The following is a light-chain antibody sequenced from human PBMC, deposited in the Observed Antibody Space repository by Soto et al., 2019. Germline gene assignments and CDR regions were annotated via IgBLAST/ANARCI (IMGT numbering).Light chain of an antibody. V-gene: IGLV2-8*01. J-gene: IGLJ2*01. Sequence: QCALTQAPSESGSPGQSVTISCTGTSSDVGGYNYVSWYQQHPGKAPKLMIYEVSKRPSGVPDRFSGSKSGNTASLTVSGLQAEDEADYYCSSYAGSLVVFGGGTKLTVL. CDR2: EVS. CDR1: SSDVGGYNY. CDR3: SSYAGSLVV.